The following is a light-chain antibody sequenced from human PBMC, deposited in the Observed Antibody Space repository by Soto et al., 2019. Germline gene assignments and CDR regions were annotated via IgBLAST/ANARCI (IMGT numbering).Light chain of an antibody. CDR2: AAS. J-gene: IGKJ3*01. Sequence: DIQMTQSPSSLSASVGDRVTISCRASQSISSYLNWYQQQPGKAPKLLVHAASSLQSGVPSRFSGSGSGTDFTLTISCLQSEDFATYYCQQYYSYPITFGPGTKVDIK. CDR3: QQYYSYPIT. V-gene: IGKV1-39*01. CDR1: QSISSY.